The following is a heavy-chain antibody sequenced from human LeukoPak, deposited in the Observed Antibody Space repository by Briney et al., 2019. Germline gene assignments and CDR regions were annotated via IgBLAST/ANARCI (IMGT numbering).Heavy chain of an antibody. D-gene: IGHD2-15*01. Sequence: ASVKVSCKASGYTFTGYYMHWVGQAPGQGLEGMGWINLNSGGTNYAQKCQGRVTMTRDTSISTAYMEPSRLTSDDTAAYYCASVVTVGPYYFDNWGQGTLVTVSS. CDR1: GYTFTGYY. V-gene: IGHV1-2*02. CDR2: INLNSGGT. J-gene: IGHJ4*02. CDR3: ASVVTVGPYYFDN.